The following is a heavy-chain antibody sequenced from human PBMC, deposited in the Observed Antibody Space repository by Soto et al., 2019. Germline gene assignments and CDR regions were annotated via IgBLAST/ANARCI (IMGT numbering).Heavy chain of an antibody. V-gene: IGHV3-30-3*01. J-gene: IGHJ4*02. CDR3: ARDRGYSYASLRFDY. D-gene: IGHD5-18*01. CDR2: ISYDGSNK. CDR1: GFTFSTYA. Sequence: QVQLVESGGGVVQPGRSLRLSCAASGFTFSTYAIHWVRQAPGKGLEWVAAISYDGSNKYYADSVKGRFTISRDNSKNTLYLQMNTMRGEDTAVYYCARDRGYSYASLRFDYWGQGTLVTVSS.